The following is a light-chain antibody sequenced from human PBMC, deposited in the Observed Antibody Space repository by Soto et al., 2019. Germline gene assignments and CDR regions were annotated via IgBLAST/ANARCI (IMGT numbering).Light chain of an antibody. CDR2: AAS. V-gene: IGKV1-39*01. CDR1: QSISSY. Sequence: DIQMTQSPSAMSASVGDRVTITCRASQSISSYLNWYQQKPGKAPKLLIYAASSLQSGVPSRFSGSGSGTEFTLTISSLQPDDFATYYCQQYNSYLTWTFGQGTKVDIK. J-gene: IGKJ1*01. CDR3: QQYNSYLTWT.